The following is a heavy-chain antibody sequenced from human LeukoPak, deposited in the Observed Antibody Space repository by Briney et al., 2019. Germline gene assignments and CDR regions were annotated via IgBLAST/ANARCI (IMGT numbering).Heavy chain of an antibody. CDR3: ARGAATGGSAFDI. D-gene: IGHD2-15*01. Sequence: ASVKVSCKASGYTFTNYGFSWVRQAPGQGLEWTGWISAYNGNTNYAQKLQGRVTMTTDTSTSTAYMELRSLRSDDTAVYYCARGAATGGSAFDIWGQGTMVTVSS. CDR1: GYTFTNYG. J-gene: IGHJ3*02. V-gene: IGHV1-18*04. CDR2: ISAYNGNT.